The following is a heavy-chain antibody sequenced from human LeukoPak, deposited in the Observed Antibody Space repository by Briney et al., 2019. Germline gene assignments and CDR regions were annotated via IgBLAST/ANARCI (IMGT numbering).Heavy chain of an antibody. CDR2: IYYSGST. CDR3: ARHPARYYGSGSFDY. CDR1: GGSISSSSYY. Sequence: SETLSLTCTVSGGSISSSSYYWGWIRQPPGKGLEWIGSIYYSGSTYYNPSLKSRVTISVDTSKNQFSLELSSVTAADTAVYYCARHPARYYGSGSFDYWGQGTLVTVSS. V-gene: IGHV4-39*01. J-gene: IGHJ4*02. D-gene: IGHD3-10*01.